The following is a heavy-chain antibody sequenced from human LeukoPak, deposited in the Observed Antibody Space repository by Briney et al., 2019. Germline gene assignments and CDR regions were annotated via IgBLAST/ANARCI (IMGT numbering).Heavy chain of an antibody. J-gene: IGHJ4*02. CDR1: GFTFSSYS. V-gene: IGHV3-21*01. Sequence: GGSLRLSCAASGFTFSSYSMNWVRQAPGKGLEWVSSISSSSSYIYYADSVKGRFTISRDNAKNSLYLQMNSLRAEDTAVYYCARGGRGYNYGLDYWGQGTLVTVSS. D-gene: IGHD5-18*01. CDR2: ISSSSSYI. CDR3: ARGGRGYNYGLDY.